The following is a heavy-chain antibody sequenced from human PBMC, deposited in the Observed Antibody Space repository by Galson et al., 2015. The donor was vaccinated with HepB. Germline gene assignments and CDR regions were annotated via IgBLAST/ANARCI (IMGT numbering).Heavy chain of an antibody. CDR1: GFTLSSYN. CDR2: MSTNSDSI. J-gene: IGHJ4*02. D-gene: IGHD2-15*01. Sequence: SLRLSCAASGFTLSSYNMNWVRQAPGKGLEWVSLMSTNSDSIYYADSVKGRFTISRDNAKNSLYLQMNSLRAEDTAVYYCARDRGYCRGTTCYFYYFDSWGQGTLVTVSS. CDR3: ARDRGYCRGTTCYFYYFDS. V-gene: IGHV3-21*01.